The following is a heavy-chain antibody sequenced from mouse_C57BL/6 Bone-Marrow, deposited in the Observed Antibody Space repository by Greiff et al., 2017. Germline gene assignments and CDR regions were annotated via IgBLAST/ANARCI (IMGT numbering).Heavy chain of an antibody. D-gene: IGHD1-1*01. CDR2: IDPSDSYT. V-gene: IGHV1-69*01. CDR3: ARVYGSTYWYFDV. J-gene: IGHJ1*03. Sequence: QVQLQQPGAELVMPGASVKLSCKASGSTFPSYWMHWVKQRPGQGLEWIGEIDPSDSYTNYNQNVQGKSTLTVDKSSSTAYMQLSSLTSEDSAVYYCARVYGSTYWYFDVWGTGTTVTVSS. CDR1: GSTFPSYW.